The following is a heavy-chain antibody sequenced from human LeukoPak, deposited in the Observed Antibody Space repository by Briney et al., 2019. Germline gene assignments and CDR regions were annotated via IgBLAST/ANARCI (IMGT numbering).Heavy chain of an antibody. V-gene: IGHV3-30*18. J-gene: IGHJ4*01. CDR2: ISSDGRSR. CDR3: AKGHTGTWIFDY. Sequence: GSLRLSCAASGFTFSSYVMHWVRQAPGKGLEWVAVISSDGRSRYYADSVKGRFTISRDNSKNTLSLQMNSLRPEDRAVYYCAKGHTGTWIFDYWGHGTLVTVSS. CDR1: GFTFSSYV. D-gene: IGHD1-26*01.